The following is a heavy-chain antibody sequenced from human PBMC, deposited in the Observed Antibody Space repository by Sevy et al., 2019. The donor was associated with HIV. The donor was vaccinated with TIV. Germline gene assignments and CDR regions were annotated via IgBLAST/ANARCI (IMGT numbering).Heavy chain of an antibody. CDR3: ARPTTVAFDH. J-gene: IGHJ4*02. CDR1: GFTFSHYW. CDR2: IKQDGRDK. Sequence: GESLKISCVASGFTFSHYWMTWVRQAPGKGLEWVANIKQDGRDKYYVDSVKGRFTISRDNAKNSLYLQMNSLRVEDTAVYHCARPTTVAFDHWGQGTLVTVSS. D-gene: IGHD4-17*01. V-gene: IGHV3-7*01.